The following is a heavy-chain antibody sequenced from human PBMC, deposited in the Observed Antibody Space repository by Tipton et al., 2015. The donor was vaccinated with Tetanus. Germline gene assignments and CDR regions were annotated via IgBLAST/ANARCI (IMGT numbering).Heavy chain of an antibody. V-gene: IGHV4-39*01. J-gene: IGHJ5*02. CDR3: ARQADNWFDP. Sequence: GLVKPSETLSLTCTVSGGPIISGTPYWGWIRQLPGKGLEWIGNIYYSGTTYYNSPLKSRVTISLDTSKNQLSLKMTSVTAADTAVYYCARQADNWFDPWGQGTLVVVSS. CDR1: GGPIISGTPY. CDR2: IYYSGTT.